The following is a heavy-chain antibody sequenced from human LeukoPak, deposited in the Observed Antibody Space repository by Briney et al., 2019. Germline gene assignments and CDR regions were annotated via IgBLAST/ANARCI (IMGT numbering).Heavy chain of an antibody. J-gene: IGHJ5*02. D-gene: IGHD4-17*01. V-gene: IGHV1-69*05. CDR2: IIPIFGTA. CDR3: ARDYGVTKGNWFDP. Sequence: SVKVSCKASGGTFSSYAISWVRQAPGQGLEWMGGIIPIFGTANYAQKFQGRVTITTDESTSTAYMELSSLRSEDTAVYYCARDYGVTKGNWFDPWGQGTLVTVSS. CDR1: GGTFSSYA.